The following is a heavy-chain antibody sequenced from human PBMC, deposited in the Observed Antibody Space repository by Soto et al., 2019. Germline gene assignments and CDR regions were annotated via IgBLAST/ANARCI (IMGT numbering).Heavy chain of an antibody. V-gene: IGHV3-7*01. Sequence: GGSLRLSCAASGFTFSSYWMSWVRQAPGKGLEWVANIKQDGSEKYYVDSVKGRFTISRDNAKNSLYLQMNSLRAEDTDVYYCAREYSSSPGYFDYWGQGTLVTVFS. CDR2: IKQDGSEK. J-gene: IGHJ4*02. CDR1: GFTFSSYW. D-gene: IGHD6-6*01. CDR3: AREYSSSPGYFDY.